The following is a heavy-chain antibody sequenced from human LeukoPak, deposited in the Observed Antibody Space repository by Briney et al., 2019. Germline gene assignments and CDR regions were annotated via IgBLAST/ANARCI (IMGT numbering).Heavy chain of an antibody. CDR1: GFTFSSFG. Sequence: GRSLRLSCAASGFTFSSFGIHWVRQAPGKGLEWVAVISYDGSNKYYADSVKGRFTISRDNSKNTLYLQVDSLRAEDTAVYYCAGVPTVVTPPPPGYWGQGTLVTVSS. CDR3: AGVPTVVTPPPPGY. D-gene: IGHD4-23*01. CDR2: ISYDGSNK. V-gene: IGHV3-30*03. J-gene: IGHJ4*02.